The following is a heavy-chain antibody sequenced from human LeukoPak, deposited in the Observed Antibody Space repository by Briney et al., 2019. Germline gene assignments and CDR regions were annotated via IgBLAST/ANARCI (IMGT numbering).Heavy chain of an antibody. J-gene: IGHJ6*02. D-gene: IGHD5-12*01. CDR1: GVSFSGYY. CDR3: ARVVATYYYYGMDV. Sequence: SETLSLTCAVYGVSFSGYYWSWIRQPPGKGLEWIGEINHSGSTNYNPSLKSRVTISVDTSKNQFSLKLSSVTAADTAVYYCARVVATYYYYGMDVWGQGTTVTVSS. CDR2: INHSGST. V-gene: IGHV4-34*01.